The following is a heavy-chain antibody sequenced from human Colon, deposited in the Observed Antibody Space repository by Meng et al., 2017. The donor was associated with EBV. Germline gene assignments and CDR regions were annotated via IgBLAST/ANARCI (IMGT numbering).Heavy chain of an antibody. CDR2: TYYRSKWYN. Sequence: QVQLPHSGPGLVKPSQNLPLTCAISVDRVSRNWAAWNWIRQSPSRGLEWLGRTYYRSKWYNDYAVSVKSRITINPDTSKNQFSLQLNSVTPEDTAVYYCARVAVGISSFDYWGQGTLVTVSS. J-gene: IGHJ4*02. V-gene: IGHV6-1*01. CDR1: VDRVSRNWAA. CDR3: ARVAVGISSFDY. D-gene: IGHD1-26*01.